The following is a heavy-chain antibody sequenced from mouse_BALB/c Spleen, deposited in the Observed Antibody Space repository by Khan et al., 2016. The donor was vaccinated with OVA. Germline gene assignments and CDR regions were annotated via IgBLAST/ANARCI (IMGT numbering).Heavy chain of an antibody. CDR1: GYTFTSYY. D-gene: IGHD2-1*01. CDR3: AREADYENYRAGFAY. V-gene: IGHV1S56*01. J-gene: IGHJ3*01. Sequence: VQLQESGPEMVKPGTSVRISCKASGYTFTSYYINWVKRRPGQGLEWIGWIYPGNVNTTYTEKFKGKATLTADKSSSTAYMQLSSLTAEDSAVYVCAREADYENYRAGFAYWGQGTLVTVSA. CDR2: IYPGNVNT.